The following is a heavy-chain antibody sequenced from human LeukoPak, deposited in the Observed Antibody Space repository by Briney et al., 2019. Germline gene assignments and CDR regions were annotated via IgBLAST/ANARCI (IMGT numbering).Heavy chain of an antibody. V-gene: IGHV4-31*03. CDR1: GGSISSGGYY. Sequence: SETLSLTCTVSGGSISSGGYYWSWIRQHPGKGLEWIGYIYYSGSTYYNPSLKSRVTISVDTSKNQFSLKLSSVTAADTAVYYCARGQYTYGMDVWGQGTTVTVSS. CDR3: ARGQYTYGMDV. J-gene: IGHJ6*02. CDR2: IYYSGST. D-gene: IGHD4-11*01.